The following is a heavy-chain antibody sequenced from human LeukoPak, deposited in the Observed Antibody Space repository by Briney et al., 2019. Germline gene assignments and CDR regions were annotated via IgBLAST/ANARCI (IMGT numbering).Heavy chain of an antibody. CDR3: ARARGRYSTIYGMDV. CDR1: GGSFSGYY. J-gene: IGHJ6*02. D-gene: IGHD6-13*01. CDR2: INHSGST. V-gene: IGHV4-34*01. Sequence: SETLSLTCAVYGGSFSGYYWSWIRQPPGKGLEWIGEINHSGSTNYNPSLKSRVTISVDTSKNQFSLKLSSVTAADTAVYYCARARGRYSTIYGMDVWGQGTTVTVSS.